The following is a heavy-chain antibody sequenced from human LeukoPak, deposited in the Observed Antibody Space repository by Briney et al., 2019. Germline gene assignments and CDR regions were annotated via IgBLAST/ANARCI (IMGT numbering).Heavy chain of an antibody. Sequence: GGSLRLSCAASGFTFSSYGMHWVRQAPGKGLEWVAVIWYDGSNKYYADSVKGRFTISRDNSKNTLYLQMNSLRAEVTAVYYCAKSQDDYGDYALNYWGQGTLVTVSS. CDR3: AKSQDDYGDYALNY. CDR1: GFTFSSYG. J-gene: IGHJ4*02. V-gene: IGHV3-33*06. D-gene: IGHD4-17*01. CDR2: IWYDGSNK.